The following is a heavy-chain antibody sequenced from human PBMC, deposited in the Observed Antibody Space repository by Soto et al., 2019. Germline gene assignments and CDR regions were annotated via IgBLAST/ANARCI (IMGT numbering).Heavy chain of an antibody. CDR1: GYTFTSYD. V-gene: IGHV1-8*01. Sequence: ASVKVSCKASGYTFTSYDINWVRQATGQGLEWMGWMNPNSGNTGYAQKFQGRVTMTRNTSISTAYMELSSLRSEDTAVYYCARGELWLPVVAATRYMDVWGTGHTVTVS. J-gene: IGHJ6*03. CDR2: MNPNSGNT. CDR3: ARGELWLPVVAATRYMDV. D-gene: IGHD2-15*01.